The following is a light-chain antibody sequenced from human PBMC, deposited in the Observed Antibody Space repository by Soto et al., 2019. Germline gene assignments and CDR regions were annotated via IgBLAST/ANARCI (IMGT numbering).Light chain of an antibody. J-gene: IGLJ1*01. CDR1: SSDVGGYNY. CDR3: SSYTSSTPYV. CDR2: EVS. Sequence: QSALTQPASVSGSPGQSIIISCTGTSSDVGGYNYVSWYQQYLGKAPKLMIYEVSNRPSGVSNRFSGSKSGNTASLTISGLQAADEADYYCSSYTSSTPYVFGTGSRVT. V-gene: IGLV2-14*01.